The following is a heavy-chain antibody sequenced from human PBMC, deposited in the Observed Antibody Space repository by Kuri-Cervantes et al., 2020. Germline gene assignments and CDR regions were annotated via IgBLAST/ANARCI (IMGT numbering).Heavy chain of an antibody. CDR3: ARGADIVVVPATPDYYYYGLDV. J-gene: IGHJ6*02. CDR2: IIPIFGTA. D-gene: IGHD2-2*01. CDR1: GGTFSSYA. Sequence: SVKVSCKASGGTFSSYAISWVRQAPGQGLEWMGGIIPIFGTANYAQKFQGRVTMTTDTSTRTANMELRGLRFDDTAVYYCARGADIVVVPATPDYYYYGLDVWGQGTMVTVSS. V-gene: IGHV1-69*05.